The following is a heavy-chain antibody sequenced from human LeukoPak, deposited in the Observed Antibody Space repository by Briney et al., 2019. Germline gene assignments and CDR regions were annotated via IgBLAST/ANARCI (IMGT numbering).Heavy chain of an antibody. CDR3: ARPSVGYNSFDY. V-gene: IGHV1-46*01. CDR1: GYTFTGYY. D-gene: IGHD5-24*01. Sequence: ASVKVSCKASGYTFTGYYMHWVRQAPGQGLEWVGIINPSGGSTSYAQKFQGRVTMTRDTSTSTVYMELSSLRSEDTAVYYCARPSVGYNSFDYWGQGTLVTVSS. CDR2: INPSGGST. J-gene: IGHJ4*02.